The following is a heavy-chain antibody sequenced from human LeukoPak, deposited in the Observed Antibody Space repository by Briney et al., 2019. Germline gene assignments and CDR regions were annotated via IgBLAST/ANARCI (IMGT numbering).Heavy chain of an antibody. V-gene: IGHV3-21*01. Sequence: PGGSLRLSCAASGSTFSSYSMNWVRQAPGKGLEWVSSISSSSSYIYYADSVKGRFTISRDNAKNSLYLQMNSLRAEDTAVYYCARDLGYCSGGSCYSAWFDPWGQGTLVTVSS. CDR3: ARDLGYCSGGSCYSAWFDP. CDR1: GSTFSSYS. D-gene: IGHD2-15*01. CDR2: ISSSSSYI. J-gene: IGHJ5*02.